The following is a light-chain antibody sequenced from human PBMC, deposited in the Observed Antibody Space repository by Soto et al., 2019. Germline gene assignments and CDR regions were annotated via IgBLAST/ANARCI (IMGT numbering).Light chain of an antibody. V-gene: IGKV3-15*01. Sequence: IVMTQSPATLSVSPGERATLSCRASQSINSNLAWYQQKPGQAPRLLMFRASIRATGFPARFSGSGSGTEFNITIGSLQSEDSAIYYCQQYNNWPRATFGGGTKVEIK. CDR2: RAS. J-gene: IGKJ4*01. CDR3: QQYNNWPRAT. CDR1: QSINSN.